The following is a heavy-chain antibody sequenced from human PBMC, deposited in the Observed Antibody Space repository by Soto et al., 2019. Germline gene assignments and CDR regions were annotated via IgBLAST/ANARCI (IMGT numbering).Heavy chain of an antibody. D-gene: IGHD3-3*01. V-gene: IGHV3-23*01. J-gene: IGHJ4*02. Sequence: GGSLRLSCAASGFTFSSYAMSWVRQAPGKGLEWVSAISGSGGSTYYADSVKGRFTISRGNSKNTLYLQMNSLRAEDTAVYYCAKDKVADDFWSGYFTWYFDYWGQGTLVTVSS. CDR2: ISGSGGST. CDR1: GFTFSSYA. CDR3: AKDKVADDFWSGYFTWYFDY.